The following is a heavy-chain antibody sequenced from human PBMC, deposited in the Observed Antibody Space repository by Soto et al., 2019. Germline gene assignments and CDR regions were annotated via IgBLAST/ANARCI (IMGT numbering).Heavy chain of an antibody. J-gene: IGHJ6*02. D-gene: IGHD1-20*01. CDR2: IERDDDDK. V-gene: IGHV2-70*13. CDR3: ARSIRGPRRFNGMDV. Sequence: SGPTLVNPTETLTLTCTFSGFSLTSPGMCVSWIRQSPGKALEWLALIERDDDDKYYSTSLKTRLTISKDTRKNQVVLTMANMEPADTATYYCARSIRGPRRFNGMDVWGQGTTVTSP. CDR1: GFSLTSPGMC.